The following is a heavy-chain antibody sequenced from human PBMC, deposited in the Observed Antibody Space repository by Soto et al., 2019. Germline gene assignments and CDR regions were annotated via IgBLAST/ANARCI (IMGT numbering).Heavy chain of an antibody. V-gene: IGHV5-10-1*01. D-gene: IGHD2-21*02. CDR1: GYSFTSYW. CDR3: ARSTVDYYYGMDV. Sequence: GESLKISCKGSGYSFTSYWISWVRQMPGKGLELMGSIDPSDSYTNYSPSFQGHVTISADKSISTAYLQWSSLKASDTAMYSCARSTVDYYYGMDVWGQGTTVTVSS. J-gene: IGHJ6*02. CDR2: IDPSDSYT.